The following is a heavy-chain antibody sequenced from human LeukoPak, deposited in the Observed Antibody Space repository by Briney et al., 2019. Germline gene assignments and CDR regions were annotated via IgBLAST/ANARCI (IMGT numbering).Heavy chain of an antibody. CDR2: LRYDGSTA. CDR1: GFTLSSYG. V-gene: IGHV3-30*02. CDR3: AKDPYGGTYPSYFDY. D-gene: IGHD1-26*01. Sequence: GGSLRLSCAASGFTLSSYGMNWVRQAPGKGLDWVAFLRYDGSTAFYEDSVKGRFTISRDSSKNTLYLQMDSLTPADTAIYYCAKDPYGGTYPSYFDYWGQGTLVTVSS. J-gene: IGHJ4*02.